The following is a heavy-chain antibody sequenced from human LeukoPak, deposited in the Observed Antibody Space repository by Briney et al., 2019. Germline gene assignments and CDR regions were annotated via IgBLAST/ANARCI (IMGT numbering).Heavy chain of an antibody. CDR3: ARRRISSGWYPFFDY. CDR2: IIPIFGTA. Sequence: SVKVSCKASGGTFSSYAISWVRQAPGQGLEWMGGIIPIFGTANYAQKFQGRVTITADKSTSTAYMELSSLGSEDTAVYYCARRRISSGWYPFFDYWGQGTLVTVSS. D-gene: IGHD6-19*01. CDR1: GGTFSSYA. V-gene: IGHV1-69*06. J-gene: IGHJ4*02.